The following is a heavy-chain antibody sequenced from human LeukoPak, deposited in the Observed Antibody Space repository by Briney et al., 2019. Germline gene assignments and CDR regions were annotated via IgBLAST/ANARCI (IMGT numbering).Heavy chain of an antibody. CDR3: TAFVPNYDYVWGRYRYNEK. CDR2: TKSKTDAATT. CDR1: GPTFSNAW. J-gene: IGHJ4*02. D-gene: IGHD3-16*02. Sequence: PGASLRLSWAASGPTFSNAWVSWVRQAPGKGPEWGSRTKSKTDAATTDYAAPVNASFAITSDDTTSPKYLQMNSLKSEDTAVYYCTAFVPNYDYVWGRYRYNEKWGQGTLVTVSS. V-gene: IGHV3-15*01.